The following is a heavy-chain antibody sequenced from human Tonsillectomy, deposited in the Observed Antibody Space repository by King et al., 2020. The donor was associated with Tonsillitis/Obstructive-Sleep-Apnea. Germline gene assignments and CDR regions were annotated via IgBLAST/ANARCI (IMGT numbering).Heavy chain of an antibody. Sequence: QLVQSGAEVKKPGASVKVSCKASGYTLTSYFIHWVRQAPGQGLEWMGIINPSGGSTSYAQKFQGRVTMTRDTSTSTVYMELSSLRSEDPAVYYCASAAEGSCLDYWGQGPLVTVSS. D-gene: IGHD2-15*01. V-gene: IGHV1-46*01. CDR3: ASAAEGSCLDY. CDR2: INPSGGST. CDR1: GYTLTSYF. J-gene: IGHJ4*02.